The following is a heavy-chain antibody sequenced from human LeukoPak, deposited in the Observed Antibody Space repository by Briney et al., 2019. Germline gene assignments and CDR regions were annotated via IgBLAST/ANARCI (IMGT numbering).Heavy chain of an antibody. V-gene: IGHV3-74*01. CDR2: INSDGSSP. J-gene: IGHJ3*02. Sequence: GGSLRLSCAASGFTFSRYWMHWVRHAPGKGLVWVSRINSDGSSPSYADSVKGRFTISRDNSKNTLYLQMNSLRAEDTAVYYCARDRRYCSGGSCYGGEAFDIWGQGTMVTVSS. CDR1: GFTFSRYW. D-gene: IGHD2-15*01. CDR3: ARDRRYCSGGSCYGGEAFDI.